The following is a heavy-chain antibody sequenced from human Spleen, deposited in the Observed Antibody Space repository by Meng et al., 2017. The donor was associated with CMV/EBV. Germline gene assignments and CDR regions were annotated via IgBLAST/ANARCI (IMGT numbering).Heavy chain of an antibody. CDR1: GGSFSGYY. D-gene: IGHD3-3*01. CDR3: ARGIRFLEWLLHYYYYGMDV. CDR2: INHSGST. V-gene: IGHV4-34*01. J-gene: IGHJ6*02. Sequence: SETLSLTCAVYGGSFSGYYWSWIRQPPGKGLEWIGEINHSGSTNYNPSLKSRVTISVDTSKNQFSLQLSSVTAADTAVYYCARGIRFLEWLLHYYYYGMDVWGQGTTVTVSS.